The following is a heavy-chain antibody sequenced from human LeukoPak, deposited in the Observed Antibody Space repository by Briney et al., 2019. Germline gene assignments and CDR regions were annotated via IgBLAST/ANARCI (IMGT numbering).Heavy chain of an antibody. J-gene: IGHJ4*02. CDR3: AREYCSGGICYAYFDY. D-gene: IGHD2-15*01. V-gene: IGHV1-2*06. Sequence: GALVKVSCKASGYSFTGYYMHWVRQAPGQGLESMGRINPNSGDTSYAQKFQGRVTMTRDTSISTAYMELSRLRSDDTAVYYCAREYCSGGICYAYFDYWGQGTLVTVSS. CDR1: GYSFTGYY. CDR2: INPNSGDT.